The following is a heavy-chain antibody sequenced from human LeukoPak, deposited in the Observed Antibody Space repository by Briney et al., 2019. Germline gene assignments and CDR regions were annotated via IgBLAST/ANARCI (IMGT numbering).Heavy chain of an antibody. D-gene: IGHD6-19*01. CDR3: ARDRIAVAGTWFDY. Sequence: GGSLRLSCAASGFTFSSYALSWVRQAPGKGLEWVSVIYSGGSTYYADSVKGRFTISRDNSKNTLYLQMNSLRAEDTAVYYCARDRIAVAGTWFDYWGQGTLVTVSS. CDR2: IYSGGST. CDR1: GFTFSSYA. J-gene: IGHJ4*02. V-gene: IGHV3-53*01.